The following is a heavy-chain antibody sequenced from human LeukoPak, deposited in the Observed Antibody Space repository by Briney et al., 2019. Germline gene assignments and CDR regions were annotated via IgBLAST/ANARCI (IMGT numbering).Heavy chain of an antibody. J-gene: IGHJ4*02. D-gene: IGHD3-22*01. CDR1: GGSISSYY. CDR3: ARDSNYDSSGYYSVSDY. Sequence: SETLSLTCTVSGGSISSYYWSWIRQPAGKGLEWIGRIYTSGSTYYNPSLKSRVTMSVDTSKNQFSLKLSSVTAADTAVYYCARDSNYDSSGYYSVSDYWGQGTLVTVSS. CDR2: IYTSGST. V-gene: IGHV4-4*07.